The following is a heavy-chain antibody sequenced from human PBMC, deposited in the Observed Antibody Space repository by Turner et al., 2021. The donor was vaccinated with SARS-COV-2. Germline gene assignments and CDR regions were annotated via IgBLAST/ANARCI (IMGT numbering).Heavy chain of an antibody. CDR2: ISGSGGIT. Sequence: EVQLLESGGGLVQPGGSLRLSCAASGFTCSSYAMSWVRQAPGKGLEWVSAISGSGGITYYADSVKGRFTISRDNSKNTLYLQMNSLRTEDTAVYYCAKDRVGGPIIVVPAATLDYWGQGTLVTVSS. D-gene: IGHD2-2*01. CDR1: GFTCSSYA. V-gene: IGHV3-23*01. J-gene: IGHJ4*02. CDR3: AKDRVGGPIIVVPAATLDY.